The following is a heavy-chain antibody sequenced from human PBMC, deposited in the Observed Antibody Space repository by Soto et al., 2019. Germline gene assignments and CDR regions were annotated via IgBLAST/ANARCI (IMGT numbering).Heavy chain of an antibody. CDR3: AKEHSSGYYDGFQH. V-gene: IGHV3-23*01. D-gene: IGHD3-10*01. J-gene: IGHJ1*01. CDR2: ISGNGVST. Sequence: PGGSLRLSCAASGYTFSDYAMSWVRQPLGKGLEWVSTISGNGVSTYSADSVKGRFTISRDNSKNTVYVQMNSLRAEDTALYYCAKEHSSGYYDGFQHWGQGTQVTVSS. CDR1: GYTFSDYA.